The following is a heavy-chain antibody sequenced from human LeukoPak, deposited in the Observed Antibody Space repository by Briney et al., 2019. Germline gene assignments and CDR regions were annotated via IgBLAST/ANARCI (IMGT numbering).Heavy chain of an antibody. CDR3: VKDRGEF. J-gene: IGHJ3*01. CDR2: IRYDGIHK. V-gene: IGHV3-30*02. CDR1: GFTFNTYG. D-gene: IGHD3-10*01. Sequence: GGSLRLSCAASGFTFNTYGMNWVRQAPGKGLECVAFIRYDGIHKYYADSVKGRFTISRDNSKNTLYLQMNSLRVEATAIYYCVKDRGEFWGQGTMVTVSS.